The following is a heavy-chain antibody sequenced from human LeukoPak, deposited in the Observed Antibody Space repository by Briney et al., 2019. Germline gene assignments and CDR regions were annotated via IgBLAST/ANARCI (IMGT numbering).Heavy chain of an antibody. CDR2: IRSKAYGGTT. V-gene: IGHV3-49*04. J-gene: IGHJ6*02. CDR1: GFTFGDYA. Sequence: GSLRLSCTASGFTFGDYAMSWVRQAPGKGLEWVGFIRSKAYGGTTEYAGSVKGRFTISRDDSKSIAYLQMNSLKTEDTAVYYCTRDSRILDVWGQGTTVTVSS. D-gene: IGHD2-15*01. CDR3: TRDSRILDV.